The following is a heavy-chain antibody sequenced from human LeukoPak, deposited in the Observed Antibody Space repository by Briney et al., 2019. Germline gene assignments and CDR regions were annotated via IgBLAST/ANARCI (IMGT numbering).Heavy chain of an antibody. CDR3: ASSGGGIAVAGTSPNFDY. CDR2: ICYDGSNK. V-gene: IGHV3-33*01. J-gene: IGHJ4*02. D-gene: IGHD6-19*01. CDR1: GVTFSSYG. Sequence: GGSLRLSCAASGVTFSSYGMHWVRQAPGKGLEWVAVICYDGSNKYYADSVKGRFTISRDNSKNTLYLQMNSLRAEDTAVYYCASSGGGIAVAGTSPNFDYWGQGTLVTVSS.